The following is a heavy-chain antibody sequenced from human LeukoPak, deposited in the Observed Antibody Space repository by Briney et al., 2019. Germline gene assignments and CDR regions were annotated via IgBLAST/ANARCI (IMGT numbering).Heavy chain of an antibody. V-gene: IGHV4-34*01. Sequence: SETLSPTCAVYGGSFSGYYWTWIRQPPGKGLEWIGEINHSGSTNYNPSLKGRVTISVDTSKNQFSLKLSSVTAADTAVYYCARGRKAAAVPKPFDYWGQGTLVTVSS. J-gene: IGHJ4*02. CDR1: GGSFSGYY. CDR2: INHSGST. CDR3: ARGRKAAAVPKPFDY. D-gene: IGHD6-13*01.